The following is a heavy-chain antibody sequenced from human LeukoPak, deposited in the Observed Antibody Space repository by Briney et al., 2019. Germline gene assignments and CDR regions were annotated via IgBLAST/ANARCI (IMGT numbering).Heavy chain of an antibody. V-gene: IGHV4-4*02. J-gene: IGHJ6*02. CDR2: INHSGYT. Sequence: SETLSLTCAVSGGSISSSNWWSWVRQAPGKGLEWTGEINHSGYTNYYPSLKSRVTISVDTSKNQFSLRLSSVTAADTAVYYCARNDYFGINNGMDVWGQGTTVTVS. D-gene: IGHD2/OR15-2a*01. CDR3: ARNDYFGINNGMDV. CDR1: GGSISSSNW.